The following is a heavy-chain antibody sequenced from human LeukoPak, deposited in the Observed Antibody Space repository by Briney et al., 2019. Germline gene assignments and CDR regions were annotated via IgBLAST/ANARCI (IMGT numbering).Heavy chain of an antibody. CDR1: GFNFRESA. Sequence: AGSLTLSCAASGFNFRESAMHWIRQAPGKGLEGVAGISYDGTNKYYADSVKGRFTISRDNSKNPLFLQMNSLRLADTAVYYCAADYGDYVSPSDWGQGTLVTVSS. CDR2: ISYDGTNK. D-gene: IGHD4-17*01. J-gene: IGHJ4*02. V-gene: IGHV3-30*04. CDR3: AADYGDYVSPSD.